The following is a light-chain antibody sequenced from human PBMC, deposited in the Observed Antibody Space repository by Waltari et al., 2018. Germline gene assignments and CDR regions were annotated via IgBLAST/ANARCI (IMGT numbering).Light chain of an antibody. Sequence: SYELTQPPSVSMSPGQTASITCSGDKLGDKYACWYQQKPGQSPVLVIYQDSKRPSGIPERFSGSNSGNTATLTISGTQAMDEADYYCQAWDSSTAHVVFGGGTKLTVL. CDR3: QAWDSSTAHVV. V-gene: IGLV3-1*01. CDR1: KLGDKY. J-gene: IGLJ2*01. CDR2: QDS.